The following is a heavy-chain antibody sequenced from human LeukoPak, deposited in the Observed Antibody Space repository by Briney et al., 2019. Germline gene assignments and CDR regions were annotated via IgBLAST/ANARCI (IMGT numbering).Heavy chain of an antibody. Sequence: ASVEVSCKASGHTFTGYYMHWVRQAPGQGLEWMGWINPNSGGTNYAQKFQGRVTMTRDTSISTAYMELSRLRSDDTAVYYCARGILYSGTWYSYYFDYWGQGTLVTVSS. D-gene: IGHD6-13*01. CDR2: INPNSGGT. J-gene: IGHJ4*02. V-gene: IGHV1-2*02. CDR3: ARGILYSGTWYSYYFDY. CDR1: GHTFTGYY.